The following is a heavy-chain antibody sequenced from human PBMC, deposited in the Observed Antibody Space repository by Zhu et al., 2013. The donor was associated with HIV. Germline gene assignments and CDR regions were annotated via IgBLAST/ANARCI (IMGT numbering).Heavy chain of an antibody. Sequence: QVQLVQSGAEVKKPGASVKVSCKASGYTFTGYYMHWVRQAPGQGLEWMGWINPNSGGTNYAQKFQGRVTMTRDTSISTAYMELSRLRSDDTAVYYCARDLGYCSSTSCYDPNIWGQGTMVTVSS. CDR3: ARDLGYCSSTSCYDPNI. V-gene: IGHV1-2*02. CDR1: GYTFTGYY. D-gene: IGHD2-2*01. J-gene: IGHJ3*02. CDR2: INPNSGGT.